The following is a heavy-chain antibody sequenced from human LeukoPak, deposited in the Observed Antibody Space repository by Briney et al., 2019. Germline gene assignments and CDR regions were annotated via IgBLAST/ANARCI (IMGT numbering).Heavy chain of an antibody. CDR3: ARVCSGYPEYYFDY. Sequence: PSETLSLTCTVSGYSISSGYYWGWIRQPPGKGLEWIGSIYHSGSTYYNPSLKSRVTISVDTSKNQFSLKLSSVTAADTAVYYCARVCSGYPEYYFDYWGQGTLVTVSS. D-gene: IGHD3-3*01. CDR2: IYHSGST. J-gene: IGHJ4*02. CDR1: GYSISSGYY. V-gene: IGHV4-38-2*02.